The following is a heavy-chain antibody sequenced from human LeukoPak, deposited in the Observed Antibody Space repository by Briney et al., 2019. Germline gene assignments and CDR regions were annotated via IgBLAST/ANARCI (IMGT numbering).Heavy chain of an antibody. CDR1: GYTFTSYD. V-gene: IGHV1-8*01. CDR3: ARVLKTRSGWYRPGGY. Sequence: ASVNVSCKASGYTFTSYDINWVRQATGQGLEWMGWMNPNSGNTGYAQKFQGRVTMTRNTSISTAYMELSSLRSEDTAVYDCARVLKTRSGWYRPGGYWGQGTLVTVSS. J-gene: IGHJ4*02. CDR2: MNPNSGNT. D-gene: IGHD6-19*01.